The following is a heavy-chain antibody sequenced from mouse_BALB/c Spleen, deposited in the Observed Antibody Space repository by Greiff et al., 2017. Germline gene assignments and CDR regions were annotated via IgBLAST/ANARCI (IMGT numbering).Heavy chain of an antibody. CDR3: ARYWYFDV. V-gene: IGHV5-6-5*01. CDR2: ISSGGST. J-gene: IGHJ1*01. CDR1: GFTFSSYA. Sequence: VQLVESGGGLVKPGGSLKLSCAASGFTFSSYAMSWVRQTPEKRLEWVASISSGGSTYYPDSVKGRFTISRDNARNILYLQMSSLRSEDTAMYYCARYWYFDVWGAGTTVTVSS.